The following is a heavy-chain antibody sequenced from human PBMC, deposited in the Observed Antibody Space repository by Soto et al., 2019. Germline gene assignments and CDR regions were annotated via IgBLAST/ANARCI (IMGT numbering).Heavy chain of an antibody. V-gene: IGHV3-74*01. CDR3: ARPQGRAYSAFDT. D-gene: IGHD2-21*01. J-gene: IGHJ3*02. Sequence: GGSLRLSCAASGFTFSDYWVHWVRQAPGGGLVWVARINPDGRNTNYADSVKGRFTIPRDNAKSTLYLEMDSLRAEDTAVYYCARPQGRAYSAFDTWGQGTKVTVSS. CDR2: INPDGRNT. CDR1: GFTFSDYW.